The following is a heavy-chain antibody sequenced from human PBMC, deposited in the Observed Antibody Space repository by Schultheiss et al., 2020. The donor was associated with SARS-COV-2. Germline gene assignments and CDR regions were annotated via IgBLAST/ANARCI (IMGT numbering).Heavy chain of an antibody. V-gene: IGHV4-34*01. J-gene: IGHJ4*02. CDR2: INHSGST. CDR1: GGSFSGYY. CDR3: ARVVAGTGDY. D-gene: IGHD6-19*01. Sequence: ETLSLTCAVYGGSFSGYYWSWIRQPPGKGLEWIGEINHSGSTNYNPSLKSRVTISVDTSKNQFSLKLSSVTAADTAVYYCARVVAGTGDYWGQGTLVTVSS.